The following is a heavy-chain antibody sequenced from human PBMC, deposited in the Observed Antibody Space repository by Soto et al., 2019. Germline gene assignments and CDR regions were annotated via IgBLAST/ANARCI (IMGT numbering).Heavy chain of an antibody. CDR3: ARADCSNGVCYNWREDWFDP. J-gene: IGHJ5*02. CDR1: GGSVSSGSYY. Sequence: SETLSLTCTVSGGSVSSGSYYWSWLRQPPGKTLEWIGYFYYSGSTNYNPSLNYNPSLKSRVTISVDTSKNQFSLKLSSVTAADTAVYYCARADCSNGVCYNWREDWFDPWGQGTLVTVS. V-gene: IGHV4-61*01. CDR2: FYYSGSTNYNPSL. D-gene: IGHD2-8*01.